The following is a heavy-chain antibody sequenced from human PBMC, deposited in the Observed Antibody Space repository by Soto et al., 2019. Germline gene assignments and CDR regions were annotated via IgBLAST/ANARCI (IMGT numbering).Heavy chain of an antibody. CDR2: IGSDGRPT. V-gene: IGHV3-74*03. J-gene: IGHJ1*01. D-gene: IGHD3-22*01. Sequence: GGSLRLSCVASGFPFSSYWMHWIRQVPGKGLMWVSQIGSDGRPTTYADSVKGRFTISRDNARNTLYLQMNSLRADDTAMYYCLRDHDSSGFKSGNWGQGTLVTVSS. CDR3: LRDHDSSGFKSGN. CDR1: GFPFSSYW.